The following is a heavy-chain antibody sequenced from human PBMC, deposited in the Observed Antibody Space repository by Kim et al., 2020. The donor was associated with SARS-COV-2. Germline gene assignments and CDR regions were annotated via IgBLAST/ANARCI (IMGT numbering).Heavy chain of an antibody. CDR3: ARAWIQLWFEPEDYYDSSGYWYFDL. J-gene: IGHJ2*01. V-gene: IGHV3-7*04. Sequence: GGSLRLSCAASGFTFSSYWMSWVRQAPGKGLEWVANIKQDGSEKYYVDSVKGRFTISRDNAKNSLYLQMNSLRAEDTAVYYCARAWIQLWFEPEDYYDSSGYWYFDLWGRGTLVTVSS. CDR2: IKQDGSEK. CDR1: GFTFSSYW. D-gene: IGHD3-22*01.